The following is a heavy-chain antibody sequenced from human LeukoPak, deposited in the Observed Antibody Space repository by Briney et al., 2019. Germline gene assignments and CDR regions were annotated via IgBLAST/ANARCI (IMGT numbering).Heavy chain of an antibody. V-gene: IGHV4-34*01. Sequence: SETLSLTCAVYGGSFSGYYWSWIRQTPGKGLEWIGEINHSGSTNYNPSLKSRVTISVDTSKNQFSLKLSSVTAADTAVYYCARGDDSSGYYYVYFDYWGQGTLVTVSS. D-gene: IGHD3-22*01. CDR1: GGSFSGYY. CDR2: INHSGST. CDR3: ARGDDSSGYYYVYFDY. J-gene: IGHJ4*02.